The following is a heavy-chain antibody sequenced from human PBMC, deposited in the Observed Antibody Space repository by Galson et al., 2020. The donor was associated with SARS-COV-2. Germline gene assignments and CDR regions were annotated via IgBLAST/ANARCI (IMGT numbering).Heavy chain of an antibody. Sequence: GESLKISCKGSGYSFTSYWIAWVRLVPEKGLEWMGIIYPGDSDTKYNPSFQGLVTISADKSINTAYLQWNSLKASDTAMYYCARLLVMNSNWDDYFDYWGQGALVTVSS. CDR1: GYSFTSYW. V-gene: IGHV5-51*01. D-gene: IGHD2-21*01. CDR3: ARLLVMNSNWDDYFDY. J-gene: IGHJ4*02. CDR2: IYPGDSDT.